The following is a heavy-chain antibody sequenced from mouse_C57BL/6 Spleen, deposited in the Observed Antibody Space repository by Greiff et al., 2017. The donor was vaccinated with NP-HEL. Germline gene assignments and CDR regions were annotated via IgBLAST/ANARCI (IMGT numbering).Heavy chain of an antibody. CDR3: ARNYYGSREDYYAMDY. Sequence: VQLQQSGTELVKPGASVKLSCKASGYTFTSYWMHWVKQRPGQGLEWIGNINPSNGGTNYNEKFKSKATLTVDKSSSTAYMQLSSLTSEDSAVYYCARNYYGSREDYYAMDYWGQGTSVTVAS. J-gene: IGHJ4*01. V-gene: IGHV1-53*01. CDR1: GYTFTSYW. CDR2: INPSNGGT. D-gene: IGHD1-1*01.